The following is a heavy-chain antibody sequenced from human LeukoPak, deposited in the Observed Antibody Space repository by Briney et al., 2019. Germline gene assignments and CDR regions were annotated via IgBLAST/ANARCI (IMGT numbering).Heavy chain of an antibody. V-gene: IGHV4-34*01. CDR2: INHSGST. CDR1: GGSYSGYY. Sequence: SETLSLTCAVYGGSYSGYYWSWIHQPPGKELEWIGEINHSGSTNYNPSLKSRVTISVDTSKNQFSLKLSSVTAADTAVYYCASIAAQPYYYYYYMDVWGKGTTVTVSS. D-gene: IGHD6-6*01. CDR3: ASIAAQPYYYYYYMDV. J-gene: IGHJ6*03.